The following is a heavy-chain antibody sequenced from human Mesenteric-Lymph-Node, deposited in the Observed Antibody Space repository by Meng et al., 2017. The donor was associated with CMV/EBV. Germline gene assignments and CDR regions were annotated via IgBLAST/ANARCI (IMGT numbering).Heavy chain of an antibody. CDR3: ARDPGGYCSGGSCYWFDP. J-gene: IGHJ5*02. CDR2: ISTYSRNT. D-gene: IGHD2-15*01. V-gene: IGHV1-18*01. CDR1: GYTFSSFA. Sequence: ASVKVSCKTSGYTFSSFAISWVRHAPGQGLEWMGWISTYSRNTNTAQNLQGRVTMTTDTSTSTAYMELRSLRSDDTAVYYCARDPGGYCSGGSCYWFDPWGQGTLVTVSS.